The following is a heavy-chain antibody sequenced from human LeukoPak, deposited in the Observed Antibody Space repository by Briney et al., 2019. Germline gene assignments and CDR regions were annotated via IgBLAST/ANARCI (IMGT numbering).Heavy chain of an antibody. CDR2: IYHSGST. CDR3: ARGRDGYWFDP. J-gene: IGHJ5*02. V-gene: IGHV4-30-2*01. CDR1: GGSISSGGYS. Sequence: PSQTLSLTCAVSGGSISSGGYSWSWIRQPPGEGLEWIGYIYHSGSTYYNPSLKSRVTISVDRSKNQFSLKLGSVTAADTAVYYCARGRDGYWFDPWGQGTLVTVSS. D-gene: IGHD4-17*01.